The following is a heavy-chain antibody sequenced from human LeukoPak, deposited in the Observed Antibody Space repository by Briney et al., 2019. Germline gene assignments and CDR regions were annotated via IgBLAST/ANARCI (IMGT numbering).Heavy chain of an antibody. D-gene: IGHD6-19*01. CDR3: ARGESSGWGYYYMDV. CDR2: IIPIFGTA. CDR1: GGTFSSYA. Sequence: SVKVSCKASGGTFSSYAISWVRQAPGQGLEWMGGIIPIFGTANYAQKFQGRVTITADESTSTAYMELSSLRSEDTAVYYCARGESSGWGYYYMDVWGKGTTVTISS. V-gene: IGHV1-69*13. J-gene: IGHJ6*03.